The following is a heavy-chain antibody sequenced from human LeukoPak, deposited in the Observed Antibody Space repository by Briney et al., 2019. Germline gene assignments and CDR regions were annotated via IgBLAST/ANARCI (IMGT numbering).Heavy chain of an antibody. D-gene: IGHD1-26*01. Sequence: PGGSLRLSCAASGFTFSNYGMNWVRQAPGKGLEWVSYISISTRTIYYADSVKGRFTISRDNAKNSLYLQMNSLRAEDTAVYYCASPGIVGATPKGDAFDIWGQGTMVTVSS. CDR3: ASPGIVGATPKGDAFDI. V-gene: IGHV3-48*01. CDR1: GFTFSNYG. CDR2: ISISTRTI. J-gene: IGHJ3*02.